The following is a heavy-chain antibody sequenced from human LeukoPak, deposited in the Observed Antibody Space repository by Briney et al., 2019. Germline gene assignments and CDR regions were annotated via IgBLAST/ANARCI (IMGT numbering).Heavy chain of an antibody. J-gene: IGHJ4*02. CDR1: GGTFTSYG. CDR3: ARSNWNDICDY. CDR2: ISAYNGNT. V-gene: IGHV1-18*01. Sequence: ASVKVSCKASGGTFTSYGTSWVRQAPGQGLEWMGWISAYNGNTNYAQKLQGRVTVTTDTSTSTAYMELRSLRSDDTAVYYCARSNWNDICDYWGQGTLVTVSS. D-gene: IGHD1-1*01.